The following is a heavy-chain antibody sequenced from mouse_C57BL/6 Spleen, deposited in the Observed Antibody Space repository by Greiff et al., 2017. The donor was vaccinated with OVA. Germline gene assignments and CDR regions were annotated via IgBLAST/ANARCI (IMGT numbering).Heavy chain of an antibody. CDR1: GYTFTDYE. J-gene: IGHJ4*01. CDR2: IDPETGGT. V-gene: IGHV1-15*01. CDR3: TNMVTRRYAMDY. D-gene: IGHD2-2*01. Sequence: VKLQESGAELVRPGASVTLSCKASGYTFTDYEMHWVKQTPVHGLEWIGAIDPETGGTAYNQKFKGKAILTADKSSSTAYMELRSLTSEDSAVYYCTNMVTRRYAMDYWGQGTSVTVSS.